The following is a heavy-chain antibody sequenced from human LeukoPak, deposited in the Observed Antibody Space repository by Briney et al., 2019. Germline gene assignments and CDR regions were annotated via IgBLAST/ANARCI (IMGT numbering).Heavy chain of an antibody. V-gene: IGHV4-31*03. CDR2: IYYTGST. J-gene: IGHJ5*02. CDR1: GGSISSGGYY. CDR3: ARYCSSTSCRWFDP. D-gene: IGHD2-2*01. Sequence: SQTLSLTCTVSGGSISSGGYYWSWIRQHPGKGLEWIGYIYYTGSTYYIPSLKSRVIISVDTSKNQFSLKLNSVTAADTAVYYCARYCSSTSCRWFDPWGRGTLVTVSS.